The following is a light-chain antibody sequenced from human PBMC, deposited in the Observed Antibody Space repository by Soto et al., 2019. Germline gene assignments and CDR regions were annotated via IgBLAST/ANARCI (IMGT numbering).Light chain of an antibody. J-gene: IGLJ2*01. CDR3: GTWASSLSDVV. Sequence: QSVLTQPPSVSAAPGQTVTISCSGSSTNVGNNYVFWYQQLPGTAPKLLIYDNNERPSGIPYRFSGSKSGTSATLGITGLQAGDEADYYCGTWASSLSDVVFGGGTKVTVL. V-gene: IGLV1-51*01. CDR1: STNVGNNY. CDR2: DNN.